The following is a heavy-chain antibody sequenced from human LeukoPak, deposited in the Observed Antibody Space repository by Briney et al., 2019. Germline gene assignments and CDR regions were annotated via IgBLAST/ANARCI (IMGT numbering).Heavy chain of an antibody. CDR2: ISWDGGST. J-gene: IGHJ4*02. D-gene: IGHD2-15*01. CDR1: GFTFDDNA. Sequence: GGSLRLSCAASGFTFDDNAMHWVRQAPGKGLEWVSLISWDGGSTYYADSVKGRFTISRDNSKNSLYLQMNSLRAEDTALYYCAKDGGYCSGGSCYYYFDYWGQGTLVTVSS. V-gene: IGHV3-43D*03. CDR3: AKDGGYCSGGSCYYYFDY.